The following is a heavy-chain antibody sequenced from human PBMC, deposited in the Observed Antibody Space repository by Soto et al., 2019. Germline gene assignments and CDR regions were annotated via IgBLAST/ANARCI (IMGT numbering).Heavy chain of an antibody. CDR2: IKQDGSEK. V-gene: IGHV3-7*01. J-gene: IGHJ6*03. CDR3: ARARHLDV. D-gene: IGHD2-8*01. Sequence: PGGSLRLSCAACGFTFSSGWMSWVRQAPGKGLEWVANIKQDGSEKYYVDSVKGRFTISRDNAKNSLYLQMNSLRAEDTAVYYCARARHLDVWGKGTTVTVSS. CDR1: GFTFSSGW.